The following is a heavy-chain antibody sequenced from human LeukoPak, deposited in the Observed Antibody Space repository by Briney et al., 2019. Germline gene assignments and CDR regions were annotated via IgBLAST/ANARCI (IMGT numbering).Heavy chain of an antibody. Sequence: PSETLSLTCIVSGDSISRSTFYWGWIRQPPGKGLEWIGSIYYNGNTYYNPSLKSRITISLDTSRDQFSLELSSVTAADTAVYYCARSIATTSTSHWGYWGQGTLVTVSS. CDR3: ARSIATTSTSHWGY. J-gene: IGHJ4*02. D-gene: IGHD7-27*01. CDR2: IYYNGNT. CDR1: GDSISRSTFY. V-gene: IGHV4-39*01.